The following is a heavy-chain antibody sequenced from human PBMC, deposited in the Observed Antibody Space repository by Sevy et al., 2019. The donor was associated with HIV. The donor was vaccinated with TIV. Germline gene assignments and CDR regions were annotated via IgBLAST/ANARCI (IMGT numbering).Heavy chain of an antibody. Sequence: GGSLRLSCAASGFTFSSYAMSWVRQAPGKGLEWVSAISGSGGSTYYADSVKGRFTISRDNSKNTRYLQMNSLRAEDTDVYYCAKGGMTRVTFMDVWGQGTTVTVSS. J-gene: IGHJ6*02. V-gene: IGHV3-23*01. CDR1: GFTFSSYA. CDR3: AKGGMTRVTFMDV. CDR2: ISGSGGST. D-gene: IGHD4-17*01.